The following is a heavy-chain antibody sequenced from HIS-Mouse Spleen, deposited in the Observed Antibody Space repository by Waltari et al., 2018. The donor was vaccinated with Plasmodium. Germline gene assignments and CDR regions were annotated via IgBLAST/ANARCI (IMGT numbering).Heavy chain of an antibody. CDR1: VGSLRSISYY. Sequence: LQLQESGPGLVKPSETLSLTCTFSVGSLRSISYYGGWIRQPPGKGLEWIGSIYYSGSTYYNPSLKSRVTISVDTSKNQFSLKLSSVTAADTAVYYCARRGGSYYYFDYWGQGTLVTVSS. J-gene: IGHJ4*02. V-gene: IGHV4-39*01. D-gene: IGHD1-26*01. CDR2: IYYSGST. CDR3: ARRGGSYYYFDY.